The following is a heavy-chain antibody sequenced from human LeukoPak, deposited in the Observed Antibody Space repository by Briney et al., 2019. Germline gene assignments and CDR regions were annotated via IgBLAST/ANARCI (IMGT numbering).Heavy chain of an antibody. CDR1: GFTVSSNY. V-gene: IGHV3-53*01. CDR2: ISSGGST. Sequence: PGGSLRLSCAASGFTVSSNYMSWVRQAPGKGLEWVSGISSGGSTYYAASVKGRFTISRDNSKNTLYLQMNSLRAEDTAVYYCAREILGYCSGGSCYPYGMDVWGQGTTVTVSS. CDR3: AREILGYCSGGSCYPYGMDV. D-gene: IGHD2-15*01. J-gene: IGHJ6*02.